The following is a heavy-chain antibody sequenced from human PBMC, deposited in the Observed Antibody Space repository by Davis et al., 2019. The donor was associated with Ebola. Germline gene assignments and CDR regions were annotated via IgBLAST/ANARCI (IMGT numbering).Heavy chain of an antibody. CDR3: AIGIVWSYYFDY. D-gene: IGHD3-9*01. Sequence: GGSLRLSCAASGFTVSSNYMSWVCKDPGKGLEWVSFIYSGGSTYYSDSAKGRFTISRHNSKNTLYLQMKSLRAEDTAVYYCAIGIVWSYYFDYWGPGTLVTVSS. V-gene: IGHV3-53*04. CDR2: IYSGGST. J-gene: IGHJ4*02. CDR1: GFTVSSNY.